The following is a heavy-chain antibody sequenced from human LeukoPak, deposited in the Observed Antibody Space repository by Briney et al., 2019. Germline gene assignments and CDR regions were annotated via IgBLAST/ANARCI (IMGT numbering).Heavy chain of an antibody. V-gene: IGHV1-18*01. CDR2: ISAYNGNT. CDR1: GYTFTSYG. Sequence: ASVTVSCKASGYTFTSYGISWVRQAPGQGLEWMGWISAYNGNTNYAQKLQGRVTMTTDTSTSTAYMELRSLRSDDTAVYYCARPSIPLAYCGGDCYSMAVDFDYWGQGTLVTVSS. CDR3: ARPSIPLAYCGGDCYSMAVDFDY. D-gene: IGHD2-21*02. J-gene: IGHJ4*02.